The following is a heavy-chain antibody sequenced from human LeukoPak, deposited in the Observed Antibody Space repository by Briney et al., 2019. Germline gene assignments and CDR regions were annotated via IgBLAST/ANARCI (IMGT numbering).Heavy chain of an antibody. CDR2: IIPIFGTA. CDR3: ARVSDTAMAHDY. J-gene: IGHJ4*02. D-gene: IGHD5-18*01. Sequence: SVKVSCKTSGGTFSSYAISWVRQAPGQGLEWMGRIIPIFGTANYAQKFQGRVTITTDESTSTAYMELSSLRSEDTAVCYCARVSDTAMAHDYWGQGTLVTVSS. V-gene: IGHV1-69*05. CDR1: GGTFSSYA.